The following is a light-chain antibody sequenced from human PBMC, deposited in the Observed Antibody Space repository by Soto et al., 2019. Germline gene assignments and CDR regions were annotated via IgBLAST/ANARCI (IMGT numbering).Light chain of an antibody. V-gene: IGKV3-20*01. CDR3: QHYGSSPT. CDR1: QSVSSFY. J-gene: IGKJ1*01. CDR2: GAS. Sequence: EIVLTHSPGTLSLSPWERATLSFSASQSVSSFYLAWYQQKLGQAPRLLIYGASSRATGIPDRFSGSGPGTDFTLTISRLEPEDFAVYYCQHYGSSPTFGQGTKVDIK.